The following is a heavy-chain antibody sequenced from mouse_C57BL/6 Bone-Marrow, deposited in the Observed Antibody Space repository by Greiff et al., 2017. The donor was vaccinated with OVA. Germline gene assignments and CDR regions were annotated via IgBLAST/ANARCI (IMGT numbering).Heavy chain of an antibody. Sequence: VPPQPPGAELLKAGASVKRFFQAFGYPLPSLWMHWGKQRPGRGLEWIGVIDPSDSYTNYNQKFKGKATLTVDTSSSTAYMQLSSLTSEDSAVYYCARSEFYGYWGQGTTLTVSS. V-gene: IGHV1-69*02. D-gene: IGHD1-1*01. CDR1: GYPLPSLW. J-gene: IGHJ2*01. CDR2: IDPSDSYT. CDR3: ARSEFYGY.